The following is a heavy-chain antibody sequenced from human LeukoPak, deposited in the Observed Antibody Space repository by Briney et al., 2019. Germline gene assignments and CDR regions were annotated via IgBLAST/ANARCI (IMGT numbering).Heavy chain of an antibody. Sequence: ASVKVSCKASGGTFSSYAISWVRQAPGQGLEWMGRIIPILGIANYAQKFQGRVAITADKSTSTAYMELSSLRSEDTAVYYCARLGTADAFDIWGQGTMVTVSS. CDR1: GGTFSSYA. D-gene: IGHD6-13*01. V-gene: IGHV1-69*04. CDR2: IIPILGIA. J-gene: IGHJ3*02. CDR3: ARLGTADAFDI.